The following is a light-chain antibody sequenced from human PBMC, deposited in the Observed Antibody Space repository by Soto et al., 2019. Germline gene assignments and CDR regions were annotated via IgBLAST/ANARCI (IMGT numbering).Light chain of an antibody. CDR1: QSVSSY. J-gene: IGKJ1*01. V-gene: IGKV3-11*02. CDR3: KQCGSSPWT. CDR2: DAS. Sequence: EIVLTQSPATLSLSPGERATLSCRASQSVSSYLAWDQQKPSPAPRLLIYDASYRATDIPPSSSTTGSRREFNVAVRRLEPEDFAVYYCKQCGSSPWTCDQGNKV.